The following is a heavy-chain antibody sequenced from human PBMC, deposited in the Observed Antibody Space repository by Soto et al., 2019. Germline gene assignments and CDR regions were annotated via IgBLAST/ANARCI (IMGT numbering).Heavy chain of an antibody. CDR3: ARIPKLRYFDWLIDY. CDR2: ISYDGSNK. Sequence: VQLVESGGGVVQPGRSLRLSCAASGFTFSSYAMHWVRQAPGKGLEWVAVISYDGSNKYYADSVKGRFTISRDNSKNTLYLQMNSLRAEDTAVYYCARIPKLRYFDWLIDYWGQGTLVTVSS. D-gene: IGHD3-9*01. J-gene: IGHJ4*02. V-gene: IGHV3-30-3*01. CDR1: GFTFSSYA.